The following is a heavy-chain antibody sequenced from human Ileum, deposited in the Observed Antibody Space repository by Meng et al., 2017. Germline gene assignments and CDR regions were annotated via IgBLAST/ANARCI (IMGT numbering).Heavy chain of an antibody. V-gene: IGHV4-34*01. CDR2: INHSGST. CDR3: ARGGPWFDP. Sequence: QVQLQQWGAGLLKPAETLSPTCAVYGGSFSGYYWSWIRQPPGKGLEWIGEINHSGSTNYNPSLKSRVTISVDTSKNQFSLKLSSVTAADTAVYYCARGGPWFDPWGQGTLVTVSS. CDR1: GGSFSGYY. J-gene: IGHJ5*02.